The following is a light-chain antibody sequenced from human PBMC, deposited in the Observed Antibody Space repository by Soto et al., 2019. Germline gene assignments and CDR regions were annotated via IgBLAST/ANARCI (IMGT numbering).Light chain of an antibody. J-gene: IGLJ2*01. CDR3: QAWDSSTACVV. V-gene: IGLV3-1*01. CDR1: KLGDKY. Sequence: SYELTQPPSVSVSPGQTASITCSGDKLGDKYACWYQQKPGQYPVLVIYQDSKRHSGLPERFSGSNSGNTATLTIRGTQAMDEADYYCQAWDSSTACVVFGGGTKLTVL. CDR2: QDS.